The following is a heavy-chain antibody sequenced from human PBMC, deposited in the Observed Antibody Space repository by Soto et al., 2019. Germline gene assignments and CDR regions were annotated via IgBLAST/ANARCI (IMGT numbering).Heavy chain of an antibody. V-gene: IGHV4-34*01. CDR3: AREVNAFDI. J-gene: IGHJ3*02. Sequence: SETLSLTCAVYGGSFSGYYWSWIRQPPGKGLEWIGEINHSGSTNYNPSLKSRVTISVDTSKNQFSLKLSSVTAADTAVYYCAREVNAFDIWGQGTMVTVSS. CDR2: INHSGST. CDR1: GGSFSGYY.